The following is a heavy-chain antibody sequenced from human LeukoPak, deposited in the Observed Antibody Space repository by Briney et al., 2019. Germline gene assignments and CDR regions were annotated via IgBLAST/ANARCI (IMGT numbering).Heavy chain of an antibody. CDR1: GFTFSSYG. V-gene: IGHV3-30*18. J-gene: IGHJ6*02. D-gene: IGHD6-13*01. CDR2: ISYDGSNK. Sequence: QPGRSLRLSCAASGFTFSSYGMHWVRQAPGKGLEWVAVISYDGSNKYYADSVKGRFTISRDNSKNTLYLQMNSLRAEDTAVYYCAKDDYSSSWYYYGMDVWGQGTTVTVSS. CDR3: AKDDYSSSWYYYGMDV.